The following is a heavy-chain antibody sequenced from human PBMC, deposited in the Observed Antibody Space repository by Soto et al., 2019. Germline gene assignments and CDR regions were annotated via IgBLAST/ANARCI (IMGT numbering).Heavy chain of an antibody. V-gene: IGHV3-11*01. CDR3: ARDRYYYGSGVRWYFDL. CDR2: ISSSGSTI. J-gene: IGHJ2*01. Sequence: GWSLRLSCASSVFTFIDYYMSWIRQAPGKWLEWVSYISSSGSTIYYADSVKGRITISRDKAKHSLYLQMNSLRAEDTAVYYCARDRYYYGSGVRWYFDLWARGTLVTVSS. CDR1: VFTFIDYY. D-gene: IGHD3-10*01.